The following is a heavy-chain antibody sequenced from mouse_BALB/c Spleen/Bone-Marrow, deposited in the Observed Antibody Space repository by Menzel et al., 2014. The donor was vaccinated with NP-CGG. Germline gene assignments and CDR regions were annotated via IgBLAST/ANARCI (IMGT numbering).Heavy chain of an antibody. Sequence: EVKVVESGGGLVQPGGSRKLSCAASGFTFSSFGVHWVRQAPERGLEWVAYISSGSSTIYYADTVKGRFTISRDNPKNTLFLQMTSLRSEDTAMYYCAREGDYGNYWYFDVWGAGTTVTVSS. CDR2: ISSGSSTI. CDR1: GFTFSSFG. D-gene: IGHD2-1*01. CDR3: AREGDYGNYWYFDV. V-gene: IGHV5-17*02. J-gene: IGHJ1*01.